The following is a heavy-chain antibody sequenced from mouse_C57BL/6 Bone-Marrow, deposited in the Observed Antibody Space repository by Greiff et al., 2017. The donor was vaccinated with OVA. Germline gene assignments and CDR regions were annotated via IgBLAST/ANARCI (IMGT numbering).Heavy chain of an antibody. D-gene: IGHD6-1*01. CDR1: GYTFTSYT. Sequence: VQLQESGAELARPGASVKMSCKASGYTFTSYTMHWVKQRPGQGLEWIGYINPSSGYTKYNQKFKDKATLTADKSSSTAYMQLSSLTSEDSAVYYCARSAPSGSFDYWGQGTTLTVSS. CDR3: ARSAPSGSFDY. CDR2: INPSSGYT. J-gene: IGHJ2*01. V-gene: IGHV1-4*01.